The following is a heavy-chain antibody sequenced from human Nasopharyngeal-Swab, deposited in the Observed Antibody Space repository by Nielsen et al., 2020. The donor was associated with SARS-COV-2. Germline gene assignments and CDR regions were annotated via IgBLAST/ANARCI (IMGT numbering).Heavy chain of an antibody. CDR3: ASNSGCSSTSCPIDRLVYGMDV. CDR2: INPSGGST. D-gene: IGHD2-2*01. J-gene: IGHJ6*02. V-gene: IGHV1-46*01. Sequence: ASVKVSWGASGYTFTCYYMHWVREAPGQGREGMGRINPSGGSTSYAQKFQGRVTMTRDTYTSTVYMELSSLRSEDTAVYYCASNSGCSSTSCPIDRLVYGMDVWGQGTTVTVSS. CDR1: GYTFTCYY.